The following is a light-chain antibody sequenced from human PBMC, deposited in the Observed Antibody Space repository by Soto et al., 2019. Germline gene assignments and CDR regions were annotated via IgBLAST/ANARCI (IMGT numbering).Light chain of an antibody. CDR3: QRYNSYSRIT. Sequence: DIQMTQSPSTLSASVGDRVTITCRASQSISSWLAWYQQKPGKAPNLLIYKASTLESGVPSRFSGSASGTEFTLTISSLQPDDFATYYCQRYNSYSRITFGQGTRLEIK. J-gene: IGKJ5*01. CDR2: KAS. V-gene: IGKV1-5*03. CDR1: QSISSW.